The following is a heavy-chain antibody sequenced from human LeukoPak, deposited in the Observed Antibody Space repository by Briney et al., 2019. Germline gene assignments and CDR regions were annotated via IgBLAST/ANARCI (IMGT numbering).Heavy chain of an antibody. CDR3: ARDNGAIRAYYYHGMDV. D-gene: IGHD2-8*01. Sequence: SETLSLTCAVSGGSISSRNWWSWVRQPPGKGLGWIGEIYHSGSINYTPSLNSRVTISVDKSKNQLSLRLTSVTAADTAVYYCARDNGAIRAYYYHGMDVWGRGTTVTVSS. CDR2: IYHSGSI. V-gene: IGHV4-4*02. CDR1: GGSISSRNW. J-gene: IGHJ6*02.